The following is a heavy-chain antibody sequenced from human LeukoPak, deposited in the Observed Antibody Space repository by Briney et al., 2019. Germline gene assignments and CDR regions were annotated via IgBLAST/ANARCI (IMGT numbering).Heavy chain of an antibody. Sequence: GESLRLSCTASGCTFCDYAMSWFRQAPWKGLEWVSFIRSKAYGGTTEYAASVKGRFTISRDDSKSIAYLQMNSLKTEDTAVYYCTRGHYDGNSGYWGQGTLVTVSS. CDR1: GCTFCDYA. J-gene: IGHJ4*02. D-gene: IGHD4-23*01. V-gene: IGHV3-49*03. CDR3: TRGHYDGNSGY. CDR2: IRSKAYGGTT.